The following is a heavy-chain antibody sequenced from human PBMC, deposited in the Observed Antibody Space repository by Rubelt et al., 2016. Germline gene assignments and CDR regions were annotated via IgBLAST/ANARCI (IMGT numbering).Heavy chain of an antibody. Sequence: QVQLQQWGAGLLKPSETLSLTCAVYGGSFSGYYWSWIRQPPGKGLEWIGYIYYSGSTNYNPSLKSRVTISVDTSKNQFSLKLSSVTAADTAVYYCARGRRYYFDYWGQGTLVTVSS. CDR2: IYYSGST. D-gene: IGHD5-12*01. J-gene: IGHJ4*02. V-gene: IGHV4-34*11. CDR3: ARGRRYYFDY. CDR1: GGSFSGYY.